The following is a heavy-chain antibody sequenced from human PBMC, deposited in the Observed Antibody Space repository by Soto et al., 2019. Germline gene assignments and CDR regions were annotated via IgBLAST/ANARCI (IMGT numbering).Heavy chain of an antibody. CDR3: VRAAGYSGNDYVYYYGMDV. CDR1: GFTFRYYG. Sequence: QVQLVESGGGVVQPGRSLRLSCAASGFTFRYYGMHWVRQAPAKGLEWVALVWYDGGNKNYVDSVKGRFTISRDNSKNTLYLQMNSLRDEDTAVYYCVRAAGYSGNDYVYYYGMDVWGQGTTVTVSS. CDR2: VWYDGGNK. V-gene: IGHV3-33*01. J-gene: IGHJ6*02. D-gene: IGHD5-12*01.